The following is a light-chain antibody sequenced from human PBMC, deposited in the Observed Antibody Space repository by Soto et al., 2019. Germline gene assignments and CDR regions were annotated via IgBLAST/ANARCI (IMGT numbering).Light chain of an antibody. CDR1: QSISSY. J-gene: IGKJ4*01. CDR2: AAS. Sequence: DIQMTQSPSSLSASVGDRVTITCRASQSISSYLNWYQQKPGKAPKLLIYAASSLQGGVPSRFSGSGSGTEFTLTISSLQLEDCAIYYCQQRSSTVLTFGGGTKVEIK. V-gene: IGKV1-39*01. CDR3: QQRSSTVLT.